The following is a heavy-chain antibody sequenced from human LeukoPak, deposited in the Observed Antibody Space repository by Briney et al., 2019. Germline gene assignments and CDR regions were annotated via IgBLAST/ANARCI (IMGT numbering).Heavy chain of an antibody. V-gene: IGHV3-30*18. D-gene: IGHD1-1*01. CDR2: ISYDGSNK. J-gene: IGHJ4*02. CDR1: GFTFSSYG. Sequence: GRSLRLSCAASGFTFSSYGMHWVRQAPGKGLEWVAVISYDGSNKYYADSVKGRFTISRDNSKNTLYLQMNSLRAEDTAVYYCAQTGTTSEFDYWGQGTLVTVSS. CDR3: AQTGTTSEFDY.